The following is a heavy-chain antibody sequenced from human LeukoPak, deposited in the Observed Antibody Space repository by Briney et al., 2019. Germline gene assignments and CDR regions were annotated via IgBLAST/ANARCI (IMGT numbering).Heavy chain of an antibody. CDR3: ARDHSSGWRFDY. CDR1: GFTVSSNY. D-gene: IGHD6-19*01. J-gene: IGHJ4*02. CDR2: IYSGGST. V-gene: IGHV3-66*01. Sequence: GGSLRLSCAASGFTVSSNYMSWVRQAPGKGLEWVSVIYSGGSTYYADSVKGRFTISRDNSKNTLYLQMNSLRAEDTAVYYCARDHSSGWRFDYWGQGTLVTVSS.